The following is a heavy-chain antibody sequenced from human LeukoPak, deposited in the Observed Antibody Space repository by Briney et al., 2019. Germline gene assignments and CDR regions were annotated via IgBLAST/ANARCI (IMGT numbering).Heavy chain of an antibody. Sequence: SVKVSCKASGYTFTSYYMHWVRQAPGQGLEWMGIINPSGGSTSYAQKFQGRVTMTMDMSTSTVYMELSSLRPEDTAVYYCARADDLSGAFDIWGQGTMVTVSS. J-gene: IGHJ3*02. CDR1: GYTFTSYY. D-gene: IGHD1-1*01. CDR2: INPSGGST. CDR3: ARADDLSGAFDI. V-gene: IGHV1-46*01.